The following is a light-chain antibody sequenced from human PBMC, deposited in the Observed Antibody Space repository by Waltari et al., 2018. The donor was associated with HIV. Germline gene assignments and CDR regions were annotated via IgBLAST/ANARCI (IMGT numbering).Light chain of an antibody. V-gene: IGKV1-5*03. Sequence: DIQMTQSPSTLSASVGDRVTITCRASQCVDSWLAWYQQKPGQAPNALIYKASTFKRGVPSRFSGSGSGTEVTLTINGLQPDDFATYDCQHYNTLSWTFGQGTKVEIK. CDR2: KAS. CDR3: QHYNTLSWT. J-gene: IGKJ1*01. CDR1: QCVDSW.